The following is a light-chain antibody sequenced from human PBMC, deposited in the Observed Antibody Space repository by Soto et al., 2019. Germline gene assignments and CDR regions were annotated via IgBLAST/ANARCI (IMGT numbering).Light chain of an antibody. CDR1: SSDVGNYKY. CDR3: SSYAHSSIYV. Sequence: QSVLTQPASVSGSPGQSITISCTGTSSDVGNYKYVSWYQQHPGKAPKLMIYEVSNRPSGVSNRFSGSRSGNTASLTISGLQAEDETDYYCSSYAHSSIYVFGTGTKVTVL. CDR2: EVS. V-gene: IGLV2-14*01. J-gene: IGLJ1*01.